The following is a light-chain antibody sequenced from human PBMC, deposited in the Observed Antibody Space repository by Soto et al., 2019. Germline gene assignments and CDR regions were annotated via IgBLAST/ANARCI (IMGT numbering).Light chain of an antibody. Sequence: EIVMTQSPATLSVSPGGRATLSCRASQSVSSKLAWYQQKPGQAPRLLIYGASTRATGIPARFSGSGSGTEFTLTISSLQPEDFALYYCQQYNTWPPLTFGQGTKVEIK. CDR2: GAS. J-gene: IGKJ1*01. CDR3: QQYNTWPPLT. V-gene: IGKV3-15*01. CDR1: QSVSSK.